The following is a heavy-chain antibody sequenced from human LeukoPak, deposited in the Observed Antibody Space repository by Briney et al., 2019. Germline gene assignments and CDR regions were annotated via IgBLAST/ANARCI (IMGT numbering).Heavy chain of an antibody. CDR3: ARAHYDYVWGSYRSFDY. J-gene: IGHJ4*02. Sequence: ASVKVSCKASGYTFTSYGISWVRQAPGQGLEWMGWISAYNGNTNYAQKLQGRVTMTTDTSTSTAYMELRSLRSDDTAVYYCARAHYDYVWGSYRSFDYWGQGTLVTVSS. CDR1: GYTFTSYG. CDR2: ISAYNGNT. D-gene: IGHD3-16*02. V-gene: IGHV1-18*01.